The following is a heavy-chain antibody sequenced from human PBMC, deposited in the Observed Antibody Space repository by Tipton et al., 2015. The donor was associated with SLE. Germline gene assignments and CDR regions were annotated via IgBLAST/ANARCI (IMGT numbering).Heavy chain of an antibody. CDR2: ISSSGSTI. Sequence: VQLVQSGGGLVQPGGSLRLSCAASGFTFSSYEMNWVRQAPGKGLEWVSYISSSGSTIYYADSVKGRFTISRDNAKNSLYLQMNSLRVEDTAVYYCARDRGSGSYHFDIWGQGTKVTVSS. D-gene: IGHD1-26*01. CDR1: GFTFSSYE. CDR3: ARDRGSGSYHFDI. J-gene: IGHJ3*02. V-gene: IGHV3-48*03.